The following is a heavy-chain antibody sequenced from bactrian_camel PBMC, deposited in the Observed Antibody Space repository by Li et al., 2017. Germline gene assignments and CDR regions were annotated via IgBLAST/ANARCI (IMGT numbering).Heavy chain of an antibody. Sequence: HVQLVESGGGSVQAGGSLRLSCSASGNTVSRHCMGWFRQAPGKERTKVASIDSDGTTTYADSMKGRFTISLDNAKTTVYLQMNDLKPEDTAVYYCAADSIRPACGWYPVSPLDAWGQGTQVTVS. CDR1: GNTVSRHC. J-gene: IGHJ3*01. V-gene: IGHV3S53*01. CDR3: AADSIRPACGWYPVSPLDA. CDR2: IDSDGTT. D-gene: IGHD5*01.